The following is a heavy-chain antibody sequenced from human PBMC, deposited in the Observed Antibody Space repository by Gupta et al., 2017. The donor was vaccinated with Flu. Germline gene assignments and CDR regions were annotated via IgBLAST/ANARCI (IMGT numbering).Heavy chain of an antibody. V-gene: IGHV3-74*01. Sequence: SDESSASYADSVKGRFTISRDNAKNTLYLQMNSLRAEDTAVYYCARDGAGDCSGGSCYSWFAPWGQGTLVTVSS. CDR3: ARDGAGDCSGGSCYSWFAP. D-gene: IGHD2-15*01. CDR2: SDESSA. J-gene: IGHJ5*02.